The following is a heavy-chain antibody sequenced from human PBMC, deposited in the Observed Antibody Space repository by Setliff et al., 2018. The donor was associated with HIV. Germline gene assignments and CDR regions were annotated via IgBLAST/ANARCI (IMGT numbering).Heavy chain of an antibody. J-gene: IGHJ4*03. CDR1: GFTFSVYG. Sequence: GGSLRLSCEGSGFTFSVYGMHWVRQSPGKGLEWLAVIWYDGGTKYYADSLQGRFTISRDDSKNSVYLQMNTLGAEDTAVYYCARGQFRLRPDSLDLWGQGTLVTVSS. D-gene: IGHD2-21*01. CDR3: ARGQFRLRPDSLDL. V-gene: IGHV3-33*01. CDR2: IWYDGGTK.